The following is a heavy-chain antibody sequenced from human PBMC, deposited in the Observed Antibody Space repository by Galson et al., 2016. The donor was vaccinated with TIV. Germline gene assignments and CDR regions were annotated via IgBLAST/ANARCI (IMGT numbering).Heavy chain of an antibody. V-gene: IGHV3-23*01. D-gene: IGHD3-10*01. CDR3: AKVPSSGFSYYYGWDV. Sequence: SLRLSCAASGFTFSSHAMTWVRQAPGKGLEWVSAISGSGATTHYADSVKGRFTISRDNYKNTLYVQMDSLRAEDTALYYCAKVPSSGFSYYYGWDVWGQGTTVTVS. CDR2: ISGSGATT. J-gene: IGHJ6*02. CDR1: GFTFSSHA.